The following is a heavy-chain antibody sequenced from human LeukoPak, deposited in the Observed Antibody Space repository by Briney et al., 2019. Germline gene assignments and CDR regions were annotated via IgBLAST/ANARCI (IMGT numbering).Heavy chain of an antibody. D-gene: IGHD2-2*02. Sequence: ASVKVSCKASGYTFTSYAMHWVRQAPGQRLEWMGWINAGNGNTKYSQRFQGRVTITRDTSASTAYMELRSLRSEDTAVYYCARGRPIVVVPAAINYYYAMDVWGKGTTVTVSS. V-gene: IGHV1-3*01. CDR2: INAGNGNT. CDR1: GYTFTSYA. J-gene: IGHJ6*04. CDR3: ARGRPIVVVPAAINYYYAMDV.